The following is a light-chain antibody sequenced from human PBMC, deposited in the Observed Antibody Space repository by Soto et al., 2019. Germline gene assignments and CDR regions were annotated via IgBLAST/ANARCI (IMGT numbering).Light chain of an antibody. CDR2: GAS. V-gene: IGKV3-20*01. CDR1: QSVIGNY. J-gene: IGKJ1*01. CDR3: QHYLDSPWA. Sequence: EIVLTQSPATLSLSPGERATLSCRASQSVIGNYLAWYRQKPGQTPRLLIFGASRRATGIPDRFSGSGSGADFTLTISRLEPVDFAVYYCQHYLDSPWAFGQGTKVEIK.